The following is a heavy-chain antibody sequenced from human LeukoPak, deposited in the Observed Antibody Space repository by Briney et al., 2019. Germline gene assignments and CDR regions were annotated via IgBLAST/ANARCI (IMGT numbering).Heavy chain of an antibody. CDR3: ARDTYEPGLIDF. CDR2: IWYDGSNK. D-gene: IGHD3-3*01. CDR1: GFTFSSYG. Sequence: GGSLRLSCAASGFTFSSYGMHWVRQAPGKGLEWVAVIWYDGSNKYYADSVKGRFTISRDNSKNTLYLQMNSLRAEDTAVYFCARDTYEPGLIDFWGQGTLVNVSS. V-gene: IGHV3-33*01. J-gene: IGHJ4*02.